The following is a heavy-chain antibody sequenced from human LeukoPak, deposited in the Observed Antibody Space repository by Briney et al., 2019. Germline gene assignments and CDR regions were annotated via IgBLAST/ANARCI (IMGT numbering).Heavy chain of an antibody. V-gene: IGHV1-69*01. Sequence: SVTVSFTASGATFSIYAISWVRQAPGQGLEWMGGIIPIFGTANYAQKFQGRVTITADESTSTAYMDLSSLRSEETAVYYCARGETWIPHYWGQGTLVTVSS. CDR3: ARGETWIPHY. J-gene: IGHJ4*02. CDR1: GATFSIYA. D-gene: IGHD5-18*01. CDR2: IIPIFGTA.